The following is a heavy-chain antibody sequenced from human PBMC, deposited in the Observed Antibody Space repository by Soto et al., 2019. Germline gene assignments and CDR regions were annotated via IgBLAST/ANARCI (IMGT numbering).Heavy chain of an antibody. V-gene: IGHV4-59*08. CDR3: ARHHNILTGFPFDY. CDR2: IRYSGST. CDR1: GGSINSYY. J-gene: IGHJ4*02. Sequence: SETLSLTCTVSGGSINSYYWSWIRQSPGEGLEWIGYIRYSGSTNYNPSLKSRVTISVDMSKNQFSLKLSSVTAADTAVYYCARHHNILTGFPFDYWGPGTLVTVSS. D-gene: IGHD3-9*01.